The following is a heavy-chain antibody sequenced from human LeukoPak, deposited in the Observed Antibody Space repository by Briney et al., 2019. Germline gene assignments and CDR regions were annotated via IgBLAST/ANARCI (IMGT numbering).Heavy chain of an antibody. D-gene: IGHD6-19*01. Sequence: GGSLRLSCAASGFTFSSYSMNWVRQAPGKGLEWVSSISSSSSYIYYADSVKGRFTISRDNAKNSLYLQMNSLRAEDTAVYYCARGRYSSGWYEEPKYYFDYWGQGTLVTVSS. CDR2: ISSSSSYI. CDR3: ARGRYSSGWYEEPKYYFDY. V-gene: IGHV3-21*01. J-gene: IGHJ4*02. CDR1: GFTFSSYS.